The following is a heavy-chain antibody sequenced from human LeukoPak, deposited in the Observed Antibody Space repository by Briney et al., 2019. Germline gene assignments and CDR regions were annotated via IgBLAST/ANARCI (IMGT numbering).Heavy chain of an antibody. CDR1: GFTFSSHS. J-gene: IGHJ4*02. V-gene: IGHV3-48*01. Sequence: GGSLRLSCAASGFTFSSHSVNWVRQAPGKGLEWVSHISSSSSTIYYADSVKGRFTISRDNAKNSLYLQMNSLRAEDTAVYYCARPLGYCSSTSCYAPFDYWGQGTLVTVSS. CDR2: ISSSSSTI. CDR3: ARPLGYCSSTSCYAPFDY. D-gene: IGHD2-2*01.